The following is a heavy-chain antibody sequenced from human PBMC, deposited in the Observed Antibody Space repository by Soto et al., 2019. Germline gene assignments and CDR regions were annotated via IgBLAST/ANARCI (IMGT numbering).Heavy chain of an antibody. V-gene: IGHV1-24*01. D-gene: IGHD2-15*01. CDR3: ATGRYCSGGSCYSGGYYYYYMDV. Sequence: ASAKVSCKVSGYTLTELSMHWVRQAPGKGLEWMGGFDPEDGEKIYAQKFQGRVTMTEDTSTDTAYMELSSLRSEDTAVYYCATGRYCSGGSCYSGGYYYYYMDVWGKGTTVTVSS. J-gene: IGHJ6*03. CDR2: FDPEDGEK. CDR1: GYTLTELS.